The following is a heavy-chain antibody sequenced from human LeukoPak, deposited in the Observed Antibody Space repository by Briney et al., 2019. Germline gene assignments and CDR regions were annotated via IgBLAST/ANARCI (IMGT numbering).Heavy chain of an antibody. J-gene: IGHJ4*02. Sequence: GGSLRLSCAASGFTFSSYAMSWVRQAPGKGLEWVSAISGSGGSTYYADSVKGRFTISRDNSKNSLYLQMNSLRAEDTALYYCAKDRGPSGIAAAGVDYWGQGTLVTVSS. CDR3: AKDRGPSGIAAAGVDY. D-gene: IGHD6-13*01. V-gene: IGHV3-23*01. CDR1: GFTFSSYA. CDR2: ISGSGGST.